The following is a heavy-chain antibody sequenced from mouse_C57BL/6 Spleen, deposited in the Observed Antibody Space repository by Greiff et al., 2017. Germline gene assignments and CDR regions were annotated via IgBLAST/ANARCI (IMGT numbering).Heavy chain of an antibody. CDR3: ARHNYGSREGAMDY. CDR1: GFTFSSYG. V-gene: IGHV5-6*01. D-gene: IGHD1-1*01. Sequence: EVMLVESGGDLVKPGGSLKLSCAASGFTFSSYGMSWVRQTPDKRLEWVATISSGGSYTYYPDSVKGRFTISRDNAKNTLYLQMSSLKSEDTAMYYCARHNYGSREGAMDYWGQGTSVTVSS. CDR2: ISSGGSYT. J-gene: IGHJ4*01.